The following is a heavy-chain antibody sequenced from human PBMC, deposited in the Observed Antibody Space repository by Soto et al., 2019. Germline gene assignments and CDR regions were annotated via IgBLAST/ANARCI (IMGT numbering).Heavy chain of an antibody. CDR2: TSFDGSSG. V-gene: IGHV3-30*18. CDR1: GFTFSSSG. D-gene: IGHD6-19*01. CDR3: AKYPPAGAGYFDY. Sequence: QVQLVESGGGVVQPGRSLRLSCAASGFTFSSSGMHWVRQAPGKGLEWVAVTSFDGSSGYYADSVRGRFTISRDNSNNTLYLQMNSLRAEDTAVYYCAKYPPAGAGYFDYWGQGTLVTVSS. J-gene: IGHJ4*02.